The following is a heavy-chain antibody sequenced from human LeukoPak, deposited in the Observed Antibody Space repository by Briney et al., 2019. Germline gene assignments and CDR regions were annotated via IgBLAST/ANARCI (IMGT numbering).Heavy chain of an antibody. J-gene: IGHJ4*02. CDR3: ARDPTRGDLSVY. CDR1: GYTFTSYY. V-gene: IGHV1-46*01. Sequence: GASVKVSCKASGYTFTSYYMHWVRQAPGQGLEWMGIINPSGGSTSYAQKFQGRVTMTRDMSTSTAYMELSRVRSDDTALYYCARDPTRGDLSVYWGQGTQVTVSS. D-gene: IGHD7-27*01. CDR2: INPSGGST.